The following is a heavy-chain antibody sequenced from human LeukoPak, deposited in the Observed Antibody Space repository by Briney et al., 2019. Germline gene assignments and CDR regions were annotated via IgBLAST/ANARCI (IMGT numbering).Heavy chain of an antibody. D-gene: IGHD1-26*01. CDR1: GFTFSSYW. Sequence: PGGSLRLSCAASGFTFSSYWMSWVRQAPGKGLEWVANIKQDGSEKYYVDSVKGRFIISRDNAKNSLYLQMNSLRAEDTAVYYCAREQPYKLGATNYWGQGTLVTVSS. J-gene: IGHJ4*02. CDR3: AREQPYKLGATNY. V-gene: IGHV3-7*01. CDR2: IKQDGSEK.